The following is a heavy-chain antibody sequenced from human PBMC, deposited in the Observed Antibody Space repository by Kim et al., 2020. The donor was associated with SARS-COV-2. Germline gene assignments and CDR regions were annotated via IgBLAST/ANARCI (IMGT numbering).Heavy chain of an antibody. V-gene: IGHV4-34*01. J-gene: IGHJ5*02. CDR2: INHSGST. CDR1: GGSFRGYH. CDR3: ARCGSGITLIHLFDP. D-gene: IGHD1-7*01. Sequence: SETLSLTCAVYGGSFRGYHWSWIRQPPGKGLEWIGEINHSGSTNYNPSLESRVTISVDTSKNQFSLKLSSLTAADTAVYYCARCGSGITLIHLFDPWGQG.